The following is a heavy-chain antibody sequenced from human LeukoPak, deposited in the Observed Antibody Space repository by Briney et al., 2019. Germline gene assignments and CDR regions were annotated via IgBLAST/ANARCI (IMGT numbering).Heavy chain of an antibody. Sequence: QSGGSLRLSCAASGFTFSSYGMHWVRQAPGKGLEWVAFIRYDGSNKYYADSVKGRFTISRDNSKNTLYLQMNSLRAEDTAVYYCAKAQREGGHSSSWYWTAYYYYYMDVWGKGTTVTISS. CDR2: IRYDGSNK. D-gene: IGHD6-13*01. V-gene: IGHV3-30*02. CDR1: GFTFSSYG. CDR3: AKAQREGGHSSSWYWTAYYYYYMDV. J-gene: IGHJ6*03.